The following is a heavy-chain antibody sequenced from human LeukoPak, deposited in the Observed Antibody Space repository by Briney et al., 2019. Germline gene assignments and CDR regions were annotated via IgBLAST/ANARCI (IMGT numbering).Heavy chain of an antibody. Sequence: GGSLRLSCAASGFTFSNYAMHWVRQAPGKGLEWVAVISYDTSNKYYADSVKGRFTISRDNSKNTLYLQINSLRAEDTAVYYCARHGAVPAADLNPWGQGTLVTVSS. D-gene: IGHD2-2*01. CDR1: GFTFSNYA. CDR2: ISYDTSNK. V-gene: IGHV3-30-3*01. CDR3: ARHGAVPAADLNP. J-gene: IGHJ5*02.